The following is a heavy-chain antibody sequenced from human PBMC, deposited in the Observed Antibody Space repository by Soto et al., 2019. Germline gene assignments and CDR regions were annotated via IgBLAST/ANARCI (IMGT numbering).Heavy chain of an antibody. CDR2: IIPIFGTA. Sequence: QVQLVQSGAEVKKPGSSVKVSCKASGGTFSSYAISWVRQAPGQGLEWMGGIIPIFGTANYAQKFQGRVTITADESTSTAYMELSSLRSEDTAVYYCARALVVTATPSWTCFDPWGQGTLVTVSS. CDR3: ARALVVTATPSWTCFDP. CDR1: GGTFSSYA. D-gene: IGHD2-21*02. J-gene: IGHJ5*02. V-gene: IGHV1-69*01.